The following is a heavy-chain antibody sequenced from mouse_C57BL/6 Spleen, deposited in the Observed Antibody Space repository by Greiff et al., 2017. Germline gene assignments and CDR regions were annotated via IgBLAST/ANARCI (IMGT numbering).Heavy chain of an antibody. CDR2: IDPETGGN. D-gene: IGHD2-2*01. CDR3: TAIYYGYGGDAMDY. J-gene: IGHJ4*01. V-gene: IGHV1-15*01. Sequence: QVQLQQSGAELVRPGASVTLSCKASGYTFTDYEMHWVKQTPVHGLEWIGAIDPETGGNAYNQKFKGKAILTADKSSSTAYMELRSLTSEDSAVYYCTAIYYGYGGDAMDYWGQGTSVTVSS. CDR1: GYTFTDYE.